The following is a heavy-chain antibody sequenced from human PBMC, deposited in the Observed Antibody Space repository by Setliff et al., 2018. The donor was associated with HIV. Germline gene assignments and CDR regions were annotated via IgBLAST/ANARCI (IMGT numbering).Heavy chain of an antibody. D-gene: IGHD6-13*01. J-gene: IGHJ6*03. CDR1: GGSISSHY. CDR3: ARGFGSSWGGNYYYYYMDV. V-gene: IGHV4-59*11. Sequence: SETLSLTCTVSGGSISSHYWSWIRQPPGKGLEWIGYIYYGGSTNYNPSLKSRATISVDTSKNQFSLKLSSVTAADTAVYYCARGFGSSWGGNYYYYYMDVWGKGTTVTVSS. CDR2: IYYGGST.